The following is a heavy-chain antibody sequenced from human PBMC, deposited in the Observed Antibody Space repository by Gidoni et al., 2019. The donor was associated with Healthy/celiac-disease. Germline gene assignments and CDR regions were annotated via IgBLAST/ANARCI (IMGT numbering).Heavy chain of an antibody. V-gene: IGHV3-48*01. CDR1: GFTFSSYS. D-gene: IGHD3-22*01. CDR2: ISSSSSTI. J-gene: IGHJ2*01. Sequence: EVQLVESGGGLVQPGGSLRLSCAASGFTFSSYSMNWVRQAPGKGLGCVSYISSSSSTIYYADSVKGRFTISRDNAKNSLYLQMNSLRAEDTAVYYCARDSGFRTYDSSGYYYRYFDLWGRGTLVTVSS. CDR3: ARDSGFRTYDSSGYYYRYFDL.